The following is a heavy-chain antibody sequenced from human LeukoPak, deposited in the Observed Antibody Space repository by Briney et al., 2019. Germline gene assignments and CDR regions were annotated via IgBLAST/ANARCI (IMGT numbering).Heavy chain of an antibody. Sequence: PLASVKVSCKASGYTFTSYYMHWVRQAPGQGLEWMAIINPSGGSTRYAQKFQGRVTMTRDTSTSTVYMELSSLRSEDTAVYYCARDVTVAGTFTRQNYYYYHMDVWGKGTTVTVSS. J-gene: IGHJ6*03. D-gene: IGHD6-19*01. CDR3: ARDVTVAGTFTRQNYYYYHMDV. CDR1: GYTFTSYY. V-gene: IGHV1-46*01. CDR2: INPSGGST.